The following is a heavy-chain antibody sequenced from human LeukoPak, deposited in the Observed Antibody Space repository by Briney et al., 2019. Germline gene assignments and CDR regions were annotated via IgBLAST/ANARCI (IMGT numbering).Heavy chain of an antibody. J-gene: IGHJ2*01. Sequence: SETLSLTCRVSGGSISSRNYYWGWIRQPPGQGLEWIGSIHYSGSTYYNPSLKSRVTISVDTSKNQFSLKLSPVSATDTAVYYCAKPYYYDSNGHFDLWGRGTLVTVSS. CDR2: IHYSGST. D-gene: IGHD3-22*01. CDR3: AKPYYYDSNGHFDL. CDR1: GGSISSRNYY. V-gene: IGHV4-39*01.